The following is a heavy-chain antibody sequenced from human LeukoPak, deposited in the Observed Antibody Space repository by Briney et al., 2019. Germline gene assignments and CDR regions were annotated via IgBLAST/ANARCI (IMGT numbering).Heavy chain of an antibody. CDR3: ARGPAIYDYVWGSYRLFDY. J-gene: IGHJ4*02. D-gene: IGHD3-16*02. CDR2: IKQDGSEK. CDR1: GFMFSSYW. Sequence: PGGSLRLSCAASGFMFSSYWMSWVRQAPGKGLEWVANIKQDGSEKYYVDSMKGRFTISRDNVKNSLYLQMNSLTVEDTAVFYCARGPAIYDYVWGSYRLFDYWGQGTLVTVSS. V-gene: IGHV3-7*01.